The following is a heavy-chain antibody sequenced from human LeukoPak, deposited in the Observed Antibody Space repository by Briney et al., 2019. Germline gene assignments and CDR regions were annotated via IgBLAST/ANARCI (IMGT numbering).Heavy chain of an antibody. Sequence: GGSLRLSCATSGFNFEDYAINWVRQAPGKGLEWVGLITSKTYGGTTDLAASVKGRFSISRDESKPIAYLQMNSLKIEDTGIYYCTREVERGGSYWGGDSWGQGTQVTVSS. CDR3: TREVERGGSYWGGDS. D-gene: IGHD1-26*01. CDR2: ITSKTYGGTT. J-gene: IGHJ4*02. V-gene: IGHV3-49*04. CDR1: GFNFEDYA.